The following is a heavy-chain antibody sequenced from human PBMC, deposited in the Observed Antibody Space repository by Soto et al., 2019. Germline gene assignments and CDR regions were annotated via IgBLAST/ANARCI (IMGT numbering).Heavy chain of an antibody. CDR1: GGSISSGDYY. CDR3: ARDFPPIAARPTSYYYGMDV. CDR2: IYYSGST. V-gene: IGHV4-30-4*01. J-gene: IGHJ6*02. Sequence: SETLSLTCTVSGGSISSGDYYWSWIRQPPGKGLEWIGYIYYSGSTYYNPSLKSRVTISVDTSKNQFSLKLSSVTAADTAVYYCARDFPPIAARPTSYYYGMDVWGQGTTVTVSS. D-gene: IGHD6-6*01.